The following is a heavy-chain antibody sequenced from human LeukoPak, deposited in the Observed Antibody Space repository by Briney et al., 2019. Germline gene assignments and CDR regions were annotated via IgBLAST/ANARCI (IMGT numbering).Heavy chain of an antibody. Sequence: GGSLRLSCAASGFTFSTYGMHWVRQVPGKGVEWVALIWYDGSNKYYADSVKGRFIISRENSKDTLYLQMNSLRAEDTAVYYCARGYCSGGSCYPGYFDYWGQGTLVTVSS. J-gene: IGHJ4*02. CDR1: GFTFSTYG. V-gene: IGHV3-33*01. CDR3: ARGYCSGGSCYPGYFDY. CDR2: IWYDGSNK. D-gene: IGHD2-15*01.